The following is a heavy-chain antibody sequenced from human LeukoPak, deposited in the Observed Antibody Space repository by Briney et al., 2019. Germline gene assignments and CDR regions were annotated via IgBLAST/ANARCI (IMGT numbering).Heavy chain of an antibody. CDR1: GYTFTSYA. CDR3: ARGGRRYFDYFDY. V-gene: IGHV1-3*01. D-gene: IGHD3-9*01. J-gene: IGHJ4*02. Sequence: GASVKVSCKASGYTFTSYAMHWVRQAHGQRLEWMGWINGGNGNTKHSQKFQGRVTITRDTSASIAYMHLSSLRSEDTAVYYCARGGRRYFDYFDYWGQGTLVTVSS. CDR2: INGGNGNT.